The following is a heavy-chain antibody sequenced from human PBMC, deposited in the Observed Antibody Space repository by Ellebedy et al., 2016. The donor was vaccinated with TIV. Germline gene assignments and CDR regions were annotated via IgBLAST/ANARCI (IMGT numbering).Heavy chain of an antibody. Sequence: ASVKVSCXVSGYTLTELSMHWVRQAPGKGLEWMGGFDPEDGETIYAQKFQGRVTMTEDTSTDTAYMELSSLRSEDTAVYYCARVPQQLVFGGMDVWGQGTTVTVSS. D-gene: IGHD6-13*01. CDR2: FDPEDGET. CDR1: GYTLTELS. V-gene: IGHV1-24*01. J-gene: IGHJ6*02. CDR3: ARVPQQLVFGGMDV.